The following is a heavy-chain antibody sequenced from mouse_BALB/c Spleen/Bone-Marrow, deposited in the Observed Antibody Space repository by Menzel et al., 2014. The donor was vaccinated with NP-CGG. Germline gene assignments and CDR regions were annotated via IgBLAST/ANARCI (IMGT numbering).Heavy chain of an antibody. CDR3: LILMYVCMWFV. CDR1: GFDFSRYW. Sequence: EVKLMESGGGLVQPGGSLKLSCAASGFDFSRYWMSWVRQAPGKGLEWIGEINPDSSTINYTPSLKDTFIISRDNAKNTLYLQMSKVRSFYTSLEFWLILMYVCMWFVLGACSSVSFSS. V-gene: IGHV4-1*02. D-gene: IGHD2-3*01. J-gene: IGHJ1*01. CDR2: INPDSSTI.